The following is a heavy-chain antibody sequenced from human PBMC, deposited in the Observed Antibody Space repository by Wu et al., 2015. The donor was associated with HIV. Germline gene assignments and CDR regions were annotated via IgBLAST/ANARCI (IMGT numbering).Heavy chain of an antibody. CDR1: GYTFTDYY. Sequence: QVQLVQSGAEVKKPGASVKVSCQASGYTFTDYYIHWLRQAPGQGLEWMGGIIPLFGTTEYAHILQGRVTITTDESTSTAYMRLSSLTSADTAVYYCATPRSPGFSSAWPTYFDYWGQGTLVTVSS. J-gene: IGHJ4*02. CDR2: IIPLFGTT. V-gene: IGHV1-69*05. D-gene: IGHD6-19*01. CDR3: ATPRSPGFSSAWPTYFDY.